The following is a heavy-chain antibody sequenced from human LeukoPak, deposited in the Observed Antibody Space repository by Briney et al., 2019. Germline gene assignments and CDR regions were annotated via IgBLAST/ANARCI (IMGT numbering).Heavy chain of an antibody. J-gene: IGHJ4*02. Sequence: GGSLRLSCAASGFTFSSYSMNWVRQAPGKGLEWVSSISSSSSYIYYADSLKGRFTISRENAKNSLYLQMNSLRAEDTAVYYCARGTAAASNSPWGYRGQGTLVTVSS. CDR1: GFTFSSYS. CDR3: ARGTAAASNSPWGY. V-gene: IGHV3-21*01. D-gene: IGHD6-13*01. CDR2: ISSSSSYI.